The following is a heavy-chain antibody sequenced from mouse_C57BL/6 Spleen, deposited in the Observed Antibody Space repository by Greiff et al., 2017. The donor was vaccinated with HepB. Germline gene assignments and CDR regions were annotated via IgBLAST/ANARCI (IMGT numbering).Heavy chain of an antibody. J-gene: IGHJ1*03. D-gene: IGHD1-1*01. Sequence: VQLQQSGAELVRPGASVTLSCKASGYTFTDYEMHWVKQTPVHGLEWIGAIDPETGGTAYNQKFKGKAILTADKSSSTAYMELRSLTSEESAVYYCTRSDDYGSSSWYFDVWGTGTTVTVAS. CDR3: TRSDDYGSSSWYFDV. V-gene: IGHV1-15*01. CDR2: IDPETGGT. CDR1: GYTFTDYE.